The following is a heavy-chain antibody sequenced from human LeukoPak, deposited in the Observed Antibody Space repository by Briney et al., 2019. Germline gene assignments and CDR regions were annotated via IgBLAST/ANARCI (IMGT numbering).Heavy chain of an antibody. CDR2: ISSNGDST. CDR1: GFTFRTYA. J-gene: IGHJ4*02. D-gene: IGHD3-10*01. Sequence: GGSLRLSCSASGFTFRTYAMHWVRQAPGKGLEYVSAISSNGDSTYYADSVKGRFTISRDNSRNTVYLQMSSLRADDTAVSYCVKDWFGDFWGQGTLVTVSS. V-gene: IGHV3-64D*06. CDR3: VKDWFGDF.